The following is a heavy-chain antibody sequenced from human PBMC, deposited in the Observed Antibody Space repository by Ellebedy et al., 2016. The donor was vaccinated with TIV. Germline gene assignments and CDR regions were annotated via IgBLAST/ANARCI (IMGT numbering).Heavy chain of an antibody. J-gene: IGHJ4*02. Sequence: GESLKISCAVSGFTFSSYSMNWVRQAPGKGLEWVSYISSSGSPIHYADSVKGRFSISRDNVKNSLYLQMNSLRDEDTAVYYCARDENYGAEVIDYWGQGILVTVSS. CDR3: ARDENYGAEVIDY. CDR1: GFTFSSYS. V-gene: IGHV3-48*02. D-gene: IGHD4-17*01. CDR2: ISSSGSPI.